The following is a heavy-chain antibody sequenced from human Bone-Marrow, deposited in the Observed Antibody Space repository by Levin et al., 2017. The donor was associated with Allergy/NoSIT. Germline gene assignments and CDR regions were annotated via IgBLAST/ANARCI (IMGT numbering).Heavy chain of an antibody. J-gene: IGHJ4*02. CDR1: GFTVSNNQ. V-gene: IGHV3-66*01. D-gene: IGHD3-9*01. CDR2: IYSGGAT. CDR3: ARSFDYNFA. Sequence: GESLKISCAASGFTVSNNQMNWLRQAPGRKLEWVSLIYSGGATYYADSVKGRFTISRDQSKNTLYLQMNSLRAEDTAVYYCARSFDYNFAGGQGTLVTVSS.